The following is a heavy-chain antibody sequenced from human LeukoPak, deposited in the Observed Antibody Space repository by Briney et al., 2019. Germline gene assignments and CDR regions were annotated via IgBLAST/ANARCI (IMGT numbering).Heavy chain of an antibody. CDR2: IIPSGGST. J-gene: IGHJ4*02. Sequence: GASGKVSCKASGYTFMNYYIHWVRQAPGQGLESMRIIIPSGGSTTYEQMFQGRVTMTRDTSTSTVYMEVSSLRAEDTAVYYCARVSKGYGGKSFDYWGQGTLVTVSS. CDR3: ARVSKGYGGKSFDY. D-gene: IGHD4-23*01. CDR1: GYTFMNYY. V-gene: IGHV1-46*01.